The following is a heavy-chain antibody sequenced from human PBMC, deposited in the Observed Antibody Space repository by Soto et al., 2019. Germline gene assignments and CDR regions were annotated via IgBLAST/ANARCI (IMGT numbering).Heavy chain of an antibody. CDR3: ARAGPVSGHHAFDI. CDR2: ISPIFGAP. Sequence: QVQLVKSGAEVKKHGSSVKVSCKASGGSFSSYAISWVRQAPVQGLEWMGGISPIFGAPTYAQKFQGRVTIIADTSTSTAYMELSSLGSEYTALYSCARAGPVSGHHAFDIWGQGQLVTLSA. J-gene: IGHJ3*02. V-gene: IGHV1-69*06. D-gene: IGHD6-19*01. CDR1: GGSFSSYA.